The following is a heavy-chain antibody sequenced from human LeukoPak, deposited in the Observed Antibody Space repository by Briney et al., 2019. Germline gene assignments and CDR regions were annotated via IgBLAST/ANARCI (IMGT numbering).Heavy chain of an antibody. CDR2: IYQSGDT. V-gene: IGHV4-38-2*01. D-gene: IGHD1-26*01. CDR3: ARGRGHYSGRYSAMVYMDV. CDR1: GYSRSSTYY. Sequence: SGTLSLTCVVSGYSRSSTYYWGWIRQPPGKGLEWIGNIYQSGDTYYNPSLKSRVTISVDTSKNQFSLNVSSVTAADTAVYYCARGRGHYSGRYSAMVYMDVWGKGTTVTVSS. J-gene: IGHJ6*03.